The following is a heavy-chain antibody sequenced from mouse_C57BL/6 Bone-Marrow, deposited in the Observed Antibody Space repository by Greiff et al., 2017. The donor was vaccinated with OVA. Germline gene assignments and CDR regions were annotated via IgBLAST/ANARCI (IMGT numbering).Heavy chain of an antibody. J-gene: IGHJ2*01. CDR3: ADSSGYGY. CDR2: IYPGDGDT. D-gene: IGHD3-2*02. Sequence: QVQLKESGPELVKPGASVKISCKASGYAFSSSWMNWVKQRPGKGLEWIGRIYPGDGDTNYNGKFKGKATLTADKSSSTAYMQLSSLTSEDSAVYFCADSSGYGYWGQGTTLTVSS. CDR1: GYAFSSSW. V-gene: IGHV1-82*01.